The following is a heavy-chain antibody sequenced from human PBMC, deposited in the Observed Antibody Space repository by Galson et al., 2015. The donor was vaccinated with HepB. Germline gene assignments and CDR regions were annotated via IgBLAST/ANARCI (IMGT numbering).Heavy chain of an antibody. CDR1: GFTFSDYY. CDR3: AKDQTRLGAPYGDYVFDYYFDY. V-gene: IGHV3-11*06. J-gene: IGHJ4*02. Sequence: SLRLSCAASGFTFSDYYMSWIRQAPGKGLEWVSYISSSSSYTNYADSVKGRFTISRDNAKNSLYLQMNSLRAEDTAVYYCAKDQTRLGAPYGDYVFDYYFDYWGQGTLVTVSS. D-gene: IGHD4-17*01. CDR2: ISSSSSYT.